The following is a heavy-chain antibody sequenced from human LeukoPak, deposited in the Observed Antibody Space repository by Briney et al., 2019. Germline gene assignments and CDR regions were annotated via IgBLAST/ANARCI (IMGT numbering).Heavy chain of an antibody. D-gene: IGHD2-2*01. CDR1: GFTFSSYE. J-gene: IGHJ4*02. V-gene: IGHV3-48*03. Sequence: GGSLSLTCAASGFTFSSYELNWVRQAPGKGLQWVSDISSSGTTIYYADSVKGRFTISRDNAKNSLYLQMNSLRAEDTAVYYCERKYCRTTSGLFDRWVQGTLVTVSS. CDR2: ISSSGTTI. CDR3: ERKYCRTTSGLFDR.